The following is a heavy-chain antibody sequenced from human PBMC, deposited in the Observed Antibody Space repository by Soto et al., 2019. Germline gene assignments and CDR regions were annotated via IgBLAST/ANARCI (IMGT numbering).Heavy chain of an antibody. CDR1: GFTFNDYA. Sequence: EMLLLESGGDLGQPGGSLRLSCAVSGFTFNDYAMSWVRQAPGKGLEWVSTISGSLGSAFYAASVEGRFTISRDNSNNTLYLQRNSLRVEDTAIYYCAKESWLPGFGLLIHAFDIWGHGTMVTVSS. V-gene: IGHV3-23*01. CDR3: AKESWLPGFGLLIHAFDI. D-gene: IGHD3-16*01. CDR2: ISGSLGSA. J-gene: IGHJ3*02.